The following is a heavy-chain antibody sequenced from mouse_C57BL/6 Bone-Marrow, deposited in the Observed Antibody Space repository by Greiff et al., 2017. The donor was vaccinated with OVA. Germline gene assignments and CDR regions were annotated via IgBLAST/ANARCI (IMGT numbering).Heavy chain of an antibody. D-gene: IGHD1-1*01. CDR3: ARNGHFDY. CDR2: IYPGDGDT. CDR1: GYAFSSSW. J-gene: IGHJ2*01. V-gene: IGHV1-82*01. Sequence: VKLMESGPELVKPGASVKISCKASGYAFSSSWMNWVKQRPGKGLEWIGRIYPGDGDTNYNGKFKGKATLTADKSSSTAYMQLSSLTSEDSAVYFCARNGHFDYWGQGTTLTVSS.